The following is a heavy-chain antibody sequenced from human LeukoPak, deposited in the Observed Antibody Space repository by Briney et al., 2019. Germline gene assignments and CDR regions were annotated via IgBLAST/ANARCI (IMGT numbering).Heavy chain of an antibody. Sequence: SVKVSCKASGGTFSSYAISWVRQAPGQGLEWMGGIIPIFGTANYAQKFQGRVTITADESTSTAYMELSSLRSEDTAVYYCARCHYGDYVHYFDYWGQGTLVTVSS. D-gene: IGHD4-17*01. CDR3: ARCHYGDYVHYFDY. CDR2: IIPIFGTA. CDR1: GGTFSSYA. V-gene: IGHV1-69*13. J-gene: IGHJ4*02.